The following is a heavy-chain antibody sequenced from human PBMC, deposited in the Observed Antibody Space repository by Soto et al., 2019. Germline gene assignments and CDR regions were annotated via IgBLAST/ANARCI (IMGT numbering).Heavy chain of an antibody. CDR3: ARVGSSGWDDAFDI. J-gene: IGHJ3*02. D-gene: IGHD6-19*01. Sequence: PGGSLRLSCAASGCTFSSYWMSWVRQAPGKGLEWVANIKQDGSEKYYVDSVKGRFTISRDNAKNSLYLQMNSLRAEDTAVYYCARVGSSGWDDAFDIWGQGTMVTVSS. CDR1: GCTFSSYW. CDR2: IKQDGSEK. V-gene: IGHV3-7*01.